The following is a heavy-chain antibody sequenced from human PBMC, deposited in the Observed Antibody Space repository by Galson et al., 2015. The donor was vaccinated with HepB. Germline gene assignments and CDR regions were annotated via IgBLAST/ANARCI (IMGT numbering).Heavy chain of an antibody. CDR2: IYYSGST. D-gene: IGHD4/OR15-4a*01. CDR1: GGSISSYF. J-gene: IGHJ4*02. Sequence: ETLSLTCTVSGGSISSYFWSWIRQPPGKGLEWIGYIYYSGSTNYNPSLKSRVTISVDTSKNQFSLKLRSVTAADTAVYYCAGNYDAFGYNDYYFDYWGQGTLVTVSS. V-gene: IGHV4-59*01. CDR3: AGNYDAFGYNDYYFDY.